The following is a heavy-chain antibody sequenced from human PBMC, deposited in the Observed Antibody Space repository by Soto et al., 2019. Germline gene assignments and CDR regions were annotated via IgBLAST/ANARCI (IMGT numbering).Heavy chain of an antibody. D-gene: IGHD3-3*01. CDR2: INHSGST. CDR1: GGSFSGYY. Sequence: SETLSLTCAVYGGSFSGYYWSWIRQPPGKGLEWIGEINHSGSTNYNPSLKSRVTISVDTSKNQFSLKLSSVTAADTAVYYCARGLTIFGVVTPYYYYYCMDVWGQGTTVTVSS. CDR3: ARGLTIFGVVTPYYYYYCMDV. J-gene: IGHJ6*02. V-gene: IGHV4-34*01.